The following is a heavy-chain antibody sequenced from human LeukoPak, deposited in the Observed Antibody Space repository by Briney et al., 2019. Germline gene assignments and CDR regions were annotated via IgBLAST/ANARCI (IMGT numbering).Heavy chain of an antibody. J-gene: IGHJ4*02. CDR1: GFTFSSYA. Sequence: GGSLRLSCAASGFTFSSYAMSWVRQAPGKGLEWVSAISGSGGSTYYADSVKGRFTISRDNSKNTLYLQMNSLRAEDTAVYYCAKDFRVWIGSGYYVYWGQGTLVTVSS. CDR3: AKDFRVWIGSGYYVY. D-gene: IGHD3-3*01. V-gene: IGHV3-23*01. CDR2: ISGSGGST.